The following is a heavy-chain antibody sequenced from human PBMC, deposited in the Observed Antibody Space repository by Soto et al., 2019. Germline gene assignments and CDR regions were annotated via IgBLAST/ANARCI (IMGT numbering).Heavy chain of an antibody. CDR2: IWYDGSNK. Sequence: GRPQRLSYAASGFTFSSHGMHWGRQAPGKGLEWVAVIWYDGSNKYYAASVKGRFTISRDNSKNTLYLQMNSLRAEDTAVYYCARDYGDYPFDYWGQGTLVTVSS. V-gene: IGHV3-33*01. CDR3: ARDYGDYPFDY. CDR1: GFTFSSHG. D-gene: IGHD4-17*01. J-gene: IGHJ4*02.